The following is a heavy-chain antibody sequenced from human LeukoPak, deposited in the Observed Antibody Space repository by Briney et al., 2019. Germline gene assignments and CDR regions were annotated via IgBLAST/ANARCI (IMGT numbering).Heavy chain of an antibody. D-gene: IGHD2-2*01. J-gene: IGHJ5*02. CDR3: AREWGYCSSTSCYNWFDP. V-gene: IGHV3-30-3*01. Sequence: PGGSLRLSCAASGFTFSSYAMHWVRQAPGKGLEWVAVISYDGSNKYYADSVKGRFTISRDNSKNTLYLQMNSLRAEDTAVYYCAREWGYCSSTSCYNWFDPWGRGTLVTVSS. CDR1: GFTFSSYA. CDR2: ISYDGSNK.